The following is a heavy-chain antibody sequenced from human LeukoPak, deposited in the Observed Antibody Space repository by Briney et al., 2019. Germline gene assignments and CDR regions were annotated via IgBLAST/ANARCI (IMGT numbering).Heavy chain of an antibody. V-gene: IGHV4-59*01. Sequence: SETLSLTCTVSDDSISDYYRGWIRQPPGKGLEWIGYFHNSGTSTYNPSLKSRVTISADTSKNQFSLKLSSVTAADTAVYYCARGYTYGYGFDSWGQGTLVTVSS. CDR2: FHNSGTS. CDR1: DDSISDYY. J-gene: IGHJ5*01. CDR3: ARGYTYGYGFDS. D-gene: IGHD3-16*02.